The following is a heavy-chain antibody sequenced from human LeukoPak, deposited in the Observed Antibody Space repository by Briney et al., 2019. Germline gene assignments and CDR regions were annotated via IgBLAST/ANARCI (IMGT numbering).Heavy chain of an antibody. V-gene: IGHV1-8*02. CDR2: MNPNSGNT. D-gene: IGHD4-17*01. Sequence: ASVKVSCKASGYTVTSYGINWVRQATGQGLEWMGWMNPNSGNTGYAQKFQGRVTMTRNTSISTAYMELSSLRSEDTAVYYCARGPIWNTVSRTGVLLNYWGQGTLVTV. CDR3: ARGPIWNTVSRTGVLLNY. J-gene: IGHJ4*02. CDR1: GYTVTSYG.